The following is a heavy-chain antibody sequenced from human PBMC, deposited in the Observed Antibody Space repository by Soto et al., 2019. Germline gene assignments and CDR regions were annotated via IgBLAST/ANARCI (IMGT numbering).Heavy chain of an antibody. J-gene: IGHJ5*02. D-gene: IGHD1-26*01. Sequence: SETLSLTCTVSGASISSYYWSWIRQPPGKGLEWIAYIYNTGTTKYNPSLKSRVTISEDTSKNQFSLKLTSVTAADTAVYYCANLPTWGATTFAPWGQGTLVPLAS. V-gene: IGHV4-4*08. CDR1: GASISSYY. CDR3: ANLPTWGATTFAP. CDR2: IYNTGTT.